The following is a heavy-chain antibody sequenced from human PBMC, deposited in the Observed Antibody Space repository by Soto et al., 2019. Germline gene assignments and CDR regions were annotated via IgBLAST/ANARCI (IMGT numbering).Heavy chain of an antibody. V-gene: IGHV3-74*01. D-gene: IGHD2-2*01. J-gene: IGHJ6*03. Sequence: GGSLRLSCAASGFTFSSYWMHWVRQAPGKGLVWVSRINSDGSSTSYADSVKGRFTISRDNAKNTLYLQMNSLRAEDTAVYYCAREGCSSTSCYDGYYYYYYMDVWGKGTTVTVS. CDR3: AREGCSSTSCYDGYYYYYYMDV. CDR2: INSDGSST. CDR1: GFTFSSYW.